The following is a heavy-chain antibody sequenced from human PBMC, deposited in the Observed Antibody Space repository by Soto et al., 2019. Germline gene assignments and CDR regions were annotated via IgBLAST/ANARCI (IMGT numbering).Heavy chain of an antibody. D-gene: IGHD4-17*01. Sequence: QVQLVESGGGVVQPGRSLRLSCAASGFTFSSYGMHWVRQAPGKGLEWVAVISYDGSNKYYADSVKGRFTISRDNSKNTLYLQMNSLRAEDTAVYYCATQDYGDYVPYYFDYWGQGTLVTVSS. CDR3: ATQDYGDYVPYYFDY. CDR2: ISYDGSNK. CDR1: GFTFSSYG. V-gene: IGHV3-30*03. J-gene: IGHJ4*02.